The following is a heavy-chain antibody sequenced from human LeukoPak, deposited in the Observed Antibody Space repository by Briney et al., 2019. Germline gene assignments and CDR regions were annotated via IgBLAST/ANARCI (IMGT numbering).Heavy chain of an antibody. CDR1: GYSISSGFY. CDR2: IYQSGIT. CDR3: ARAVGTTTALFDY. J-gene: IGHJ4*02. V-gene: IGHV4-38-2*02. Sequence: SETLSLTCTVSGYSISSGFYWGWIRQPPGKGLQWIGSIYQSGITSSNPSLKSRVTISVDTSKNQFSLKLTSVTAADTAVYYCARAVGTTTALFDYWGQGTLVTVSS. D-gene: IGHD1-26*01.